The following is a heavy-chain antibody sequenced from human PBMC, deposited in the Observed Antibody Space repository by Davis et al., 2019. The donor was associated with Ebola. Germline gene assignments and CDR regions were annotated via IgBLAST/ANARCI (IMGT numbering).Heavy chain of an antibody. V-gene: IGHV1-18*01. CDR3: ARATTIFGVVINWFDP. Sequence: ASVKVSCKASGGTFSSYAISWVRQAPGQGLEWMGWISAYNGNTNYAQKLQGGVTMTTDTSTSTAYMELRSLRSDDTAVYYCARATTIFGVVINWFDPWGQGTLVTVSS. J-gene: IGHJ5*02. CDR2: ISAYNGNT. D-gene: IGHD3-3*01. CDR1: GGTFSSYA.